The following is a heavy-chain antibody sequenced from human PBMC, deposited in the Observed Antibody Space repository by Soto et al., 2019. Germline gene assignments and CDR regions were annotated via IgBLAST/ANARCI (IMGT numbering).Heavy chain of an antibody. V-gene: IGHV4-61*01. J-gene: IGHJ6*02. CDR2: IYYSGST. Sequence: QVQLQESGPGLVKPSETLSLTCTVSGGSVSSGSYYWSWIRQPPGKGLEWIGYIYYSGSTNYNPSLKSRVTISVDTPKNQFSLKLSSVTAADTAVYYCASVTGGGNSYYYYGMDVWGQGTTVTVSS. CDR3: ASVTGGGNSYYYYGMDV. CDR1: GGSVSSGSYY. D-gene: IGHD2-21*02.